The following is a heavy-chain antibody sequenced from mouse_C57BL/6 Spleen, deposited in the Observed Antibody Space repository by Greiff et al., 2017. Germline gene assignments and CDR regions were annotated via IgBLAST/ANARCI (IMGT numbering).Heavy chain of an antibody. V-gene: IGHV1-80*01. Sequence: VQLQQSGAELVKPGASVKISCKASGYAFSSYWMNWVKQRPGKGLEWIGQLYPGDGDPNYNGKFKGKATLTADKSSSTAYMQLCNLTSEDSAVYFCARSPITTVVDARDYWGQGTSVTVSS. CDR2: LYPGDGDP. CDR1: GYAFSSYW. CDR3: ARSPITTVVDARDY. J-gene: IGHJ4*01. D-gene: IGHD1-1*01.